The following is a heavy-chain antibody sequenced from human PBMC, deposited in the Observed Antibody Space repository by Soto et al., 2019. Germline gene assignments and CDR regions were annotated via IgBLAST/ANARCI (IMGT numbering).Heavy chain of an antibody. CDR3: ARDRLCSGYDPTPDY. CDR2: IWYYGSNK. Sequence: GGSLRLSCAASGFTFSSYGMHWVRQAPGKGLEWVAVIWYYGSNKYYADSVKGRFTISRDNSKNTLYLQMNSLRAEDTAVYYCARDRLCSGYDPTPDYWGQGTLVTVSS. V-gene: IGHV3-33*01. CDR1: GFTFSSYG. J-gene: IGHJ4*02. D-gene: IGHD5-12*01.